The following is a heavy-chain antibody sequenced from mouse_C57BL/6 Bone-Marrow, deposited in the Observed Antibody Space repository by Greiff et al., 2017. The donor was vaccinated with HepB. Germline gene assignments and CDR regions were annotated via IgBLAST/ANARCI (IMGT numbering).Heavy chain of an antibody. J-gene: IGHJ1*03. Sequence: QVQLQQPGAELVRPGSSVKLSCKASGYTFTSYWMHWVKQRPIQGLEWIGNIDPSDSETHYNQKFKDKATLTVDKSSSTAYMQLSSLTSQDSAVYYCARQRDEGYFEVWGTGTTVTVSS. CDR3: ARQRDEGYFEV. CDR1: GYTFTSYW. CDR2: IDPSDSET. V-gene: IGHV1-52*01. D-gene: IGHD3-3*01.